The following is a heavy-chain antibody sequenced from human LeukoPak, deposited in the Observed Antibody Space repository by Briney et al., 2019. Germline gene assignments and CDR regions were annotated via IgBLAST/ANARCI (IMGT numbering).Heavy chain of an antibody. V-gene: IGHV3-23*01. J-gene: IGHJ5*02. CDR3: ARCMVLSQGWCNWFDP. CDR1: GFHFTTYA. CDR2: IRIGGVGT. Sequence: GGSPRLSCAASGFHFTTYAMTWVRQAPAKGLEWVSSIRIGGVGTYYADSVKGRFTISRENSENTLHLQMNNLRVEDTARYFCARCMVLSQGWCNWFDPWGQGTLVTVSS. D-gene: IGHD6-13*01.